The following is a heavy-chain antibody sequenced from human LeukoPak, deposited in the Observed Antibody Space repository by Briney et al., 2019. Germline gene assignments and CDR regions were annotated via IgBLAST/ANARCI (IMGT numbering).Heavy chain of an antibody. D-gene: IGHD3-10*01. CDR3: ARGRMVRGTIDY. J-gene: IGHJ4*02. CDR2: INHSGST. V-gene: IGHV4-34*01. Sequence: SETLSLTCAVYGGSFSGYYWSWIRQPPGKGLEXIGEINHSGSTNYNPSLKSRVTISVDTSKNQFSLKLSSVTAADTAVYYCARGRMVRGTIDYWGQGTLVTVSS. CDR1: GGSFSGYY.